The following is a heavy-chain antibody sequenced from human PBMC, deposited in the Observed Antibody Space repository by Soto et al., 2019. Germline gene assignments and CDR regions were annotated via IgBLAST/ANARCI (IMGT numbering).Heavy chain of an antibody. V-gene: IGHV3-7*03. CDR2: INRAGDDR. CDR1: GFTFGADW. J-gene: IGHJ4*02. D-gene: IGHD3-22*01. Sequence: PGVSLRLSCAGSGFTFGADWMSWVRQAPGNGLEWVANINRAGDDRYYVDSVKGRFTISRDNARNSLYLQMNSLRAEDTAVYYCTRDLDTRGSAPISEFWGQGTLVTVSS. CDR3: TRDLDTRGSAPISEF.